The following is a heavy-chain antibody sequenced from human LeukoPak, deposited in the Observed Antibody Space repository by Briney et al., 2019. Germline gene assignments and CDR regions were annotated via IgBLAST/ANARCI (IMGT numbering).Heavy chain of an antibody. D-gene: IGHD3-22*01. V-gene: IGHV1-18*01. CDR2: IRAYNGNT. Sequence: ASVKVSCKASGYTFTSYGISWVRQAPGQGLEWMGWIRAYNGNTNYAQKLQGRVTMTTDTSTSTAYMELRSLRSDDTAVYYCARIVYYYDSSGSIYYFDYWGQGTLVTVSS. CDR3: ARIVYYYDSSGSIYYFDY. CDR1: GYTFTSYG. J-gene: IGHJ4*02.